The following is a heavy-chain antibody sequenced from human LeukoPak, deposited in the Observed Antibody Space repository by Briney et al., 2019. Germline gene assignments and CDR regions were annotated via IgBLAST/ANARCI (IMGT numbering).Heavy chain of an antibody. CDR2: ISGSGGST. V-gene: IGHV3-23*01. D-gene: IGHD5-24*01. CDR3: ANSGDGYNFDY. CDR1: GFTFSSYA. J-gene: IGHJ4*02. Sequence: GGSLRLSCAASGFTFSSYALSWVRQAPGKGLEWVSAISGSGGSTYYADSVKGRFTISRDNSKNTLYLQMNSLRAEDTAVYYCANSGDGYNFDYWGQGTLVTVSS.